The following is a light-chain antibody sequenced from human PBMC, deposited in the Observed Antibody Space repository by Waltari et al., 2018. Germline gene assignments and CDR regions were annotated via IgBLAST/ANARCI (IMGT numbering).Light chain of an antibody. V-gene: IGLV2-14*01. CDR3: SSYTSSSTV. Sequence: QSPLPPPPPFSGPPDTPFPIPSTGTTSHVSSWYQQHPGKAPNLMIYEVSNRPSGVSNRFSGSKSGNTASLTISGLQAEDEADYYCSSYTSSSTVFGGGTKLTVL. CDR1: TSHVS. J-gene: IGLJ2*01. CDR2: EVS.